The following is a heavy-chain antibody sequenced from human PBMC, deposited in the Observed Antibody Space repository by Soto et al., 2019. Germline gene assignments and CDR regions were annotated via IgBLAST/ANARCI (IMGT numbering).Heavy chain of an antibody. Sequence: EVQLVESGGDLAQPGGSLRLSCAASGFTLSNFWVNWVRQAPGKGLEWVANIKQGGIEKNYVASVKGRFTISRDDTKNSLFLQMNNLRAEDTAVYYCLVTTSAFDIWGRGTTVTVSS. J-gene: IGHJ3*02. V-gene: IGHV3-7*01. CDR1: GFTLSNFW. CDR3: LVTTSAFDI. D-gene: IGHD4-17*01. CDR2: IKQGGIEK.